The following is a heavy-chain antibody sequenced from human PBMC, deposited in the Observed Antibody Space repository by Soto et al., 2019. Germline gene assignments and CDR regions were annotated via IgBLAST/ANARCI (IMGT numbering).Heavy chain of an antibody. CDR3: AREGKAYLTGYYSHEYYYYMDV. D-gene: IGHD3-9*01. Sequence: EVQLVESGGGLVKPGGSLRLSCAASGFTFSSYSMNWVRQAPGKGLEWVSSISSSSSYIYYADSVKGRFTISRDNAKKALYLQMNSLRAEDTAVYYCAREGKAYLTGYYSHEYYYYMDVWGKGTTVTVSS. CDR2: ISSSSSYI. V-gene: IGHV3-21*01. CDR1: GFTFSSYS. J-gene: IGHJ6*03.